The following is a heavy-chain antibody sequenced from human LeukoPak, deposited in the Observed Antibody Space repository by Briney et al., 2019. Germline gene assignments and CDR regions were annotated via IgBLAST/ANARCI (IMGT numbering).Heavy chain of an antibody. Sequence: GGSLRLSCAASGFTFSNYAMNWVRQAPGKGLEWVSYISSSGSTIYYADSVKGRFTISRDNAKNSLYLQMNSLRAEDTAVYYCARGMILEWLWDYWGQGTLVTVSS. V-gene: IGHV3-48*04. D-gene: IGHD3-3*01. J-gene: IGHJ4*02. CDR2: ISSSGSTI. CDR1: GFTFSNYA. CDR3: ARGMILEWLWDY.